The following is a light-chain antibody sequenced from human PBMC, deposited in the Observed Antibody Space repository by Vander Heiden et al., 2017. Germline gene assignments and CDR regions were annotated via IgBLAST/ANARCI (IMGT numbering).Light chain of an antibody. Sequence: DIQMTQSPSSLSASVGDRVTITCRASQSISSYLNWYQQKPGKAPKLLIYAASSLQSGVPSRFSGSGSGTDFTLTISRLQPEDFATYYCQQSDSIPGTFGHGAKLEIK. CDR3: QQSDSIPGT. CDR1: QSISSY. CDR2: AAS. V-gene: IGKV1-39*01. J-gene: IGKJ2*02.